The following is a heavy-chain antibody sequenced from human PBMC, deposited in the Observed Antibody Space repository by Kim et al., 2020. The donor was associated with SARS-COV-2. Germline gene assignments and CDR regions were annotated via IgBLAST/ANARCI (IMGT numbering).Heavy chain of an antibody. D-gene: IGHD5-12*01. Sequence: SETLSLTCTVSGGSIRSGNDFWTWIRQFPGKGLEWIGNIYYTGDTYYNPSLKRRVAISVDTSKKQLSLRLNSVTAADTAVYYCARLQGVGSHASGYSRNWLAAWSQG. CDR3: ARLQGVGSHASGYSRNWLAA. V-gene: IGHV4-39*01. CDR2: IYYTGDT. CDR1: GGSIRSGNDF. J-gene: IGHJ5*02.